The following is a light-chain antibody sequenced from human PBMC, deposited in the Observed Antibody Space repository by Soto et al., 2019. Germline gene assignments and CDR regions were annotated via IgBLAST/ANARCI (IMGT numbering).Light chain of an antibody. J-gene: IGLJ1*01. Sequence: QSALTQPASVSGSPGQSIAISCTGTSTDVGAYNYVSWYQQHPGKAPKLVIYDVTNRPSGVSDRFSGSKSGNTASLTISGLQAEDEGDYYCSSYTRSNTYVFGTGTKVTVL. CDR2: DVT. CDR3: SSYTRSNTYV. V-gene: IGLV2-14*03. CDR1: STDVGAYNY.